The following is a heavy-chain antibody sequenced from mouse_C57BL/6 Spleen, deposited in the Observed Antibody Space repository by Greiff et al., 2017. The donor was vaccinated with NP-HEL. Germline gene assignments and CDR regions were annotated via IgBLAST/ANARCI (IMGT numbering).Heavy chain of an antibody. Sequence: EVQLQQSGAELVRPGASVKLSCTASGFNIKDYYMHWVKQRPEQGLEWIGRIDPEDGDTEYAPKFQGKATMTADTSSNTAYLQLSSLTSEDTAVYYCTTGTTVVGRWYFDVWGTGTTVTVSS. CDR1: GFNIKDYY. CDR2: IDPEDGDT. V-gene: IGHV14-1*01. D-gene: IGHD1-1*01. CDR3: TTGTTVVGRWYFDV. J-gene: IGHJ1*03.